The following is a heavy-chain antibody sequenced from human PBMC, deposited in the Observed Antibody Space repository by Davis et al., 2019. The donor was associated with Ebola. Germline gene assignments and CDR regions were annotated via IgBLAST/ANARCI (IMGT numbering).Heavy chain of an antibody. Sequence: PSETLSLTCTVSGGSISSSSYYWGWIRQPPGKGLEWIGSIYYSGSTYYNPSLKSRVTISVDTSKNQFSLKLSSVTAADTAVYYCASLRMVYATTQFAFDYWGQGTLVTVSS. V-gene: IGHV4-39*07. CDR1: GGSISSSSYY. CDR3: ASLRMVYATTQFAFDY. D-gene: IGHD2-8*01. CDR2: IYYSGST. J-gene: IGHJ4*02.